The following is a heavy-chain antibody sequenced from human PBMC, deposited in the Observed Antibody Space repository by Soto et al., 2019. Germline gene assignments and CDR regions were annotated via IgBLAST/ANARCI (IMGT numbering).Heavy chain of an antibody. CDR1: GGSFSGYY. CDR3: ARHSMYYDFWSGYSPSYYGMDV. J-gene: IGHJ6*02. CDR2: INHSGST. Sequence: SETLALTCAVYGGSFSGYYWSWIRQPPGKGLEWIGEINHSGSTYYNPSLKSRVTISVDTSKNQFSLKLSSVTAADTAVYYCARHSMYYDFWSGYSPSYYGMDVWGQGTTVTVSS. V-gene: IGHV4-34*01. D-gene: IGHD3-3*01.